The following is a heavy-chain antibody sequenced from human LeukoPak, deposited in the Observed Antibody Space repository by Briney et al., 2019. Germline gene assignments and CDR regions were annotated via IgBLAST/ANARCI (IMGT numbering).Heavy chain of an antibody. J-gene: IGHJ4*02. D-gene: IGHD6-19*01. CDR2: LSYSGST. CDR3: ASGIAVAGTRGDY. CDR1: GASTSSYY. V-gene: IGHV4-59*01. Sequence: SETLSLTCTVSGASTSSYYWSWIRQPPGKALESSGYLSYSGSTNYNPYLKSRVTISVDTSKNQFSLKLSSVTAADTAVYYCASGIAVAGTRGDYWGQGTLVSVSS.